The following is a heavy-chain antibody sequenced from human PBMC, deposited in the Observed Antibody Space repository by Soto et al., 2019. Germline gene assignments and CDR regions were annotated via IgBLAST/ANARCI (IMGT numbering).Heavy chain of an antibody. CDR3: ATRSYSSAWYIDL. Sequence: SETLSLTSTVSDGSVSSGNYYWSWIRQPPGKGLEWIGYIYYSGSTNYNPSLKSRVTISVDTSKNQFSLKLSSVTAADTAVYYCATRSYSSAWYIDLWGQGTLVTVSS. J-gene: IGHJ4*02. V-gene: IGHV4-61*01. CDR1: DGSVSSGNYY. D-gene: IGHD6-19*01. CDR2: IYYSGST.